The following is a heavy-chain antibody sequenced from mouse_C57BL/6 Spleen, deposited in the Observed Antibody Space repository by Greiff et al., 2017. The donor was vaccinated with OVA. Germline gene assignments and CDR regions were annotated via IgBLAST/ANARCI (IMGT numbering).Heavy chain of an antibody. CDR3: TKDSSGVDY. J-gene: IGHJ2*01. CDR1: GFTFSNYW. V-gene: IGHV6-3*01. D-gene: IGHD3-2*02. Sequence: EVQLQESGGGLVQPGGSMKLSCVASGFTFSNYWMNWVRQSPEKGLEWVAQIRLKSDNYATHYAESVKGRFTISRDDSKSSVYLQMNNLRAEDTGIYYCTKDSSGVDYWGQGTTLTVSS. CDR2: IRLKSDNYAT.